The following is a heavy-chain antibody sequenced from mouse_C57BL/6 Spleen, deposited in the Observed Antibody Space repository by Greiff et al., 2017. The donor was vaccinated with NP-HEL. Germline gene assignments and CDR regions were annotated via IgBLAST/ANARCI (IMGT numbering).Heavy chain of an antibody. J-gene: IGHJ1*03. CDR3: DRGDGYYENFDV. CDR1: GFNFKNSY. Sequence: EVQLQQSVAELVRPGASVKLSCKASGFNFKNSYMHWVKQRPEQGLEWIGRIDPANGNTNYAPKFQGKATITADTSSNTAYLQLSSLTSEDTAIYYSDRGDGYYENFDVWGTGTTVTVSS. D-gene: IGHD2-3*01. CDR2: IDPANGNT. V-gene: IGHV14-3*01.